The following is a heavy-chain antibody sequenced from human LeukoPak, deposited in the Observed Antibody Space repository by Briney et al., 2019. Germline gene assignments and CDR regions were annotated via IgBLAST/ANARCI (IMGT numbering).Heavy chain of an antibody. V-gene: IGHV3-11*06. Sequence: GGSLRLSCAASGFTFSDYYMSWIRQAPGKGLEWVSYISSSSSSYTNYADSVKGRFTISRDNAKNSLYLQMNSLRAEDTAVYYCARDRAPPYSSGWYFDYWGQGTLVTVSS. CDR1: GFTFSDYY. D-gene: IGHD6-19*01. CDR2: ISSSSSSYT. CDR3: ARDRAPPYSSGWYFDY. J-gene: IGHJ4*02.